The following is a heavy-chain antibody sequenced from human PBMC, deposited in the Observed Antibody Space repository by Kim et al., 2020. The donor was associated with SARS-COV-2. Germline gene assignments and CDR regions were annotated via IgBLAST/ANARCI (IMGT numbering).Heavy chain of an antibody. Sequence: SVKVSCKASGGTFSSYAISWVRQAPGQGLEWMGGIIPIFGTANYAQKFQGRVTITADESTSTAYMELSSLRSEDTAVYYCARSLRAAIGYCSSTSCRLRYAFDIWGQGTMVTVSS. CDR2: IIPIFGTA. V-gene: IGHV1-69*13. CDR3: ARSLRAAIGYCSSTSCRLRYAFDI. D-gene: IGHD2-2*01. CDR1: GGTFSSYA. J-gene: IGHJ3*02.